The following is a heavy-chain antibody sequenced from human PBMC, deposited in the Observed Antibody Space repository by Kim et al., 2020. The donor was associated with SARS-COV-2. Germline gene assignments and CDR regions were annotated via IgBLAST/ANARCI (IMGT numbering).Heavy chain of an antibody. CDR1: GGSFSGYY. Sequence: SETLSLTCAVYGGSFSGYYWSWIRQPPGKGLEWIGEINHSGSTNYNPSLKSRVTISVDTSKNQFSLKLSSVTAADTAVYYCARVSDYYYGMDVWGQGTTV. J-gene: IGHJ6*02. CDR2: INHSGST. V-gene: IGHV4-34*01. CDR3: ARVSDYYYGMDV.